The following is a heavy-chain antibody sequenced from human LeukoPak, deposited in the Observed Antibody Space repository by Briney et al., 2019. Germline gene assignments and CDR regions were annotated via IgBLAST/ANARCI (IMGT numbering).Heavy chain of an antibody. CDR2: IYPGDSDT. CDR3: ARQWDSGFPSVFDP. V-gene: IGHV5-51*01. D-gene: IGHD1-26*01. J-gene: IGHJ5*02. CDR1: GYSFTNYW. Sequence: GESLKISCKGSGYSFTNYWIGWVRQMPGKGLEWMGIIYPGDSDTRYSLSFQGQVTISADRSISTAYLQWSSLKASDTAMYYCARQWDSGFPSVFDPWGQGTLVTVSS.